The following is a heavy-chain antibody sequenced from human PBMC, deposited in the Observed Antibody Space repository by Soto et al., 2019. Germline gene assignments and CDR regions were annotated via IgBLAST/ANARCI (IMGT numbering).Heavy chain of an antibody. CDR3: ARGYPTGGNGLDV. Sequence: GGSLRLSCAASGFTASDNYMNWVRQAPGKGLEWVSVIYSGGSTYYTDSVKGRFTISRDNSKNTLYLQMNSLRAEDTAVYYCARGYPTGGNGLDVWGQGTTVTVSS. CDR1: GFTASDNY. CDR2: IYSGGST. V-gene: IGHV3-53*01. D-gene: IGHD2-15*01. J-gene: IGHJ6*02.